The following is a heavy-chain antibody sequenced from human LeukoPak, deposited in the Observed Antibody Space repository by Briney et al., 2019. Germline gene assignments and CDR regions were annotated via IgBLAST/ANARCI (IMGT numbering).Heavy chain of an antibody. V-gene: IGHV1-46*01. CDR1: GGTFSSYA. J-gene: IGHJ4*02. CDR2: INPSGGST. D-gene: IGHD1-14*01. CDR3: ARGGTTRDY. Sequence: ASVKVSCKASGGTFSSYAISWVRQAPGQGLEWMGVINPSGGSTSYAQKFQGRVTMARDTSTSTVYMELSSLRSEDTAVYYCARGGTTRDYWGQGTLVTVSS.